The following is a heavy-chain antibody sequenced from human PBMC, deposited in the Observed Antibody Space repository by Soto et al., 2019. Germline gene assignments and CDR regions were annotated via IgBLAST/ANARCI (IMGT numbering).Heavy chain of an antibody. CDR2: IYYSGRT. CDR3: ARHHAS. Sequence: QVQLQESGPGLVKPSETLSLTCTVSGGSISSYYWSWIRQPPGKGLEWIGYIYYSGRTNYNPSLTSRVHISVDTSKNQFSLKLSSVTAEDTAVYYCARHHASWGQGTLVTVSS. CDR1: GGSISSYY. J-gene: IGHJ5*02. D-gene: IGHD2-2*01. V-gene: IGHV4-59*08.